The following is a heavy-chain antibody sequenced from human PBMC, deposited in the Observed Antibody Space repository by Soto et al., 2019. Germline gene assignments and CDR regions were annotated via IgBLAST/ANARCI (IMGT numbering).Heavy chain of an antibody. J-gene: IGHJ4*02. D-gene: IGHD3-16*01. CDR1: GFTFSSCA. Sequence: GGSLRLSCAASGFTFSSCAMSWVRQAPGKGLEWVSAISGSGGSTYYADSGKGRFTISRDNSKNTLYLQRNSLRAEDTAVYYCAILTRRPTRGIRDYWGQGTPGHRLL. V-gene: IGHV3-23*01. CDR2: ISGSGGST. CDR3: AILTRRPTRGIRDY.